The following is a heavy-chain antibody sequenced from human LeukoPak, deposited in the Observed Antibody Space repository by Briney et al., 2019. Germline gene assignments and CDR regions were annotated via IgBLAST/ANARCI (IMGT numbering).Heavy chain of an antibody. CDR1: GFIFSRHW. Sequence: PGGSLRLSCGASGFIFSRHWMSWARQAPGKGPEWVANIKQDGSERYYVGSVKGRFTISRDNAKNLLYLQMNSLRAEDTALYYCARDGGHSTDFDYWGQGTLVTVSS. CDR2: IKQDGSER. V-gene: IGHV3-7*01. CDR3: ARDGGHSTDFDY. D-gene: IGHD2/OR15-2a*01. J-gene: IGHJ4*02.